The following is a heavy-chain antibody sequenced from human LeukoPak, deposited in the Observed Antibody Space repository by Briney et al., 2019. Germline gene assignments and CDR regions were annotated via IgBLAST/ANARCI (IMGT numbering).Heavy chain of an antibody. CDR1: GGSISSSNYY. J-gene: IGHJ4*02. V-gene: IGHV4-39*01. CDR3: VRHSADHTSFDH. Sequence: SETLSLTCTVSGGSISSSNYYWGWIRQPPGKGLEWIGSLFYSGNAYYNPSLKSRVTISVDTSKNQLSLKVRSVTATDTAVYSCVRHSADHTSFDHWGQGTLVTVSS. CDR2: LFYSGNA.